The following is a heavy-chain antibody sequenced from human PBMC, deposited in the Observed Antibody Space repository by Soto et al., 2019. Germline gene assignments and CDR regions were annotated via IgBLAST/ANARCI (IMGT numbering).Heavy chain of an antibody. CDR1: GYSFSKYW. D-gene: IGHD3-22*01. CDR3: ARHRGDSSGYLEY. CDR2: IYPGDSDT. J-gene: IGHJ4*02. V-gene: IGHV5-51*01. Sequence: GQSLKISCKGSGYSFSKYWIGWVRQMPGKGLEWMGTIYPGDSDTRYSPSFQGQVTISTDKSISTAYLQWSSLKASDTAMYYCARHRGDSSGYLEYWGQGTQVTVSS.